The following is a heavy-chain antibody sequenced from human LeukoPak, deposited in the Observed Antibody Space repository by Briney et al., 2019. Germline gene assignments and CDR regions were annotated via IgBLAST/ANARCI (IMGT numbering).Heavy chain of an antibody. CDR1: GFTFSSYV. J-gene: IGHJ5*02. CDR3: PSGYGSGSGT. Sequence: GGSLRLSCAASGFTFSSYVMIWVRQAAGKGLEWVSAISGSSSSTYYADYANGRFTISRDNSKNTLYLQMNSLRAEDTAVYYCPSGYGSGSGTWGQGTLVTVSS. D-gene: IGHD3-10*01. CDR2: ISGSSSST. V-gene: IGHV3-23*01.